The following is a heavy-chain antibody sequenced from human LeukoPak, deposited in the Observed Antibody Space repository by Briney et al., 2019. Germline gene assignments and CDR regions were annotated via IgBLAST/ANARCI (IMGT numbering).Heavy chain of an antibody. V-gene: IGHV4-34*01. J-gene: IGHJ6*03. CDR3: ARVCIAAQLATRYYYYYYMDV. CDR1: GFTFSTYA. Sequence: GSLRLSCAASGFTFSTYAMSWVRQAPGKGLEWIGEINHSGSTNYSPSLKSRVTISVDTSKNQFSLKLSSVTAADTAVYYCARVCIAAQLATRYYYYYYMDVWGKGTTVTVSS. CDR2: INHSGST. D-gene: IGHD6-13*01.